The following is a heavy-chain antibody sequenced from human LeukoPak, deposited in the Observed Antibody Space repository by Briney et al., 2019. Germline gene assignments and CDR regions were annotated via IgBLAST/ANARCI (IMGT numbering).Heavy chain of an antibody. CDR2: IKNNIAGGTS. CDR3: TTYYYGSGNYYSPNTIFDH. J-gene: IGHJ4*02. V-gene: IGHV3-15*01. Sequence: GGSLRLSCAASGFTFSTYAMTWVRQAPGKGLEWVGRIKNNIAGGTSDYAAPVKGRFTISRDDSKNTLFLQMESLEIDDTAIYYCTTYYYGSGNYYSPNTIFDHWGQGTLVTVSS. CDR1: GFTFSTYA. D-gene: IGHD3-10*01.